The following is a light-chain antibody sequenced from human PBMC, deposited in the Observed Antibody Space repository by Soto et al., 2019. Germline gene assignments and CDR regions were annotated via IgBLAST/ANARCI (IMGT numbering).Light chain of an antibody. CDR1: LGVSSH. J-gene: IGKJ5*01. CDR3: QHLNSYPIT. Sequence: DIQMTQSPSSLSASVGDRATITCRASLGVSSHLAWHQQKPGKAPKLLIYEVSTLQSGVPSRFSGSGSGTDFNLAISSLQTEDLATYYCQHLNSYPITFGQGTRVEIK. CDR2: EVS. V-gene: IGKV1-9*01.